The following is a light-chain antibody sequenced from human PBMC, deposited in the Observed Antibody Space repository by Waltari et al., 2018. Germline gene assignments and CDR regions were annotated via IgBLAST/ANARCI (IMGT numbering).Light chain of an antibody. Sequence: ALPHPPAVFRSLGHWTPIPCLGTTLEFVTFNRLSCVQQHPGKAPKLMIYAVSKRPSGVSDRFSGSKSGDMASLTISGLQPEDEAEYFCSSYAGSSKGVFGGGTKVTVL. CDR2: AVS. CDR1: TLEFVTFNR. J-gene: IGLJ2*01. CDR3: SSYAGSSKGV. V-gene: IGLV2-23*02.